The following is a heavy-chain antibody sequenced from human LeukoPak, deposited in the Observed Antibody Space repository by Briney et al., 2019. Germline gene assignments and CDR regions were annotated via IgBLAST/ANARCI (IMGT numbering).Heavy chain of an antibody. J-gene: IGHJ5*02. CDR3: ARGRRAAAGTGWFDP. Sequence: PSETLSLTCTVSGGSISSYYWSWIRQPPGKGLEWIGYIYYSGSTNYNPSLKSRVTISVDTSKNQFSLKLSSVTAADTAVYYCARGRRAAAGTGWFDPWGQGTLVTVSS. V-gene: IGHV4-59*01. CDR2: IYYSGST. D-gene: IGHD6-13*01. CDR1: GGSISSYY.